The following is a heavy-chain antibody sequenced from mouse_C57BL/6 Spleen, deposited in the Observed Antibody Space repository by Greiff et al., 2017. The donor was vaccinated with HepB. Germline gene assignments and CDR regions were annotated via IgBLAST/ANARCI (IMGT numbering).Heavy chain of an antibody. V-gene: IGHV5-17*01. J-gene: IGHJ2*01. CDR2: ISSGSSTI. Sequence: EVQVVESGGGLVKPGGSLKLSCAASGFTFSDYGMHWVRQAPEKGLEWVAYISSGSSTIYYADTVKGRFTISRDNAKNTLFLQMTSLRSEDTAMYYCARAGDYYGSSFFDYWGQGTTLTVSS. CDR3: ARAGDYYGSSFFDY. D-gene: IGHD1-1*01. CDR1: GFTFSDYG.